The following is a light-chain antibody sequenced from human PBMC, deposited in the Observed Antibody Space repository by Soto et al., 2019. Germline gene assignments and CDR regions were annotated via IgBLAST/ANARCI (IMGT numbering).Light chain of an antibody. CDR1: QSVTSNF. Sequence: EIVLTQSPGTLSLSPGERVTLSCRASQSVTSNFLGWYQQKPGQAPRLLIYGASTRATGIPDRFSGSGSGTDFALTVSRLEAEDFAIYYCHQYGSSPLTFGGGTKVDI. CDR2: GAS. CDR3: HQYGSSPLT. J-gene: IGKJ4*01. V-gene: IGKV3-20*01.